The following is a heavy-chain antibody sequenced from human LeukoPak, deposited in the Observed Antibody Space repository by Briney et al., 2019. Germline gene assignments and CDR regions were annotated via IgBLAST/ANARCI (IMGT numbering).Heavy chain of an antibody. J-gene: IGHJ5*02. D-gene: IGHD6-19*01. CDR3: ARDSLNTSSGWFDP. CDR1: GFTFSSYG. V-gene: IGHV3-33*08. CDR2: IWYDGSNK. Sequence: GGSLRLSCAASGFTFSSYGMHWVRQAPGKGLEWVAIIWYDGSNKYYADSVKGRFTISRDNSKNTLYLKMNSLRAEDTAVYYCARDSLNTSSGWFDPWGQGTLVTVS.